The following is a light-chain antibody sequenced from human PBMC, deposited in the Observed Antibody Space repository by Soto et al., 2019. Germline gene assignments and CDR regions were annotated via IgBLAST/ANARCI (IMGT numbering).Light chain of an antibody. Sequence: QSVLTQPASVSGSPGQSITISCTGSSSDIGGYNFVSWYQLLPGEAPKLIIYDVSYRPSGVSGRFSGSKSDNTASLTISGLRAEDEADYYCSSYTIGSTPFGTGTKVTVL. V-gene: IGLV2-14*03. CDR1: SSDIGGYNF. CDR3: SSYTIGSTP. CDR2: DVS. J-gene: IGLJ1*01.